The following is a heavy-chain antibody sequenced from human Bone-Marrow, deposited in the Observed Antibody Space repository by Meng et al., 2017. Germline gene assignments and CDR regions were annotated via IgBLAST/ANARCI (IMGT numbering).Heavy chain of an antibody. CDR1: GFSFSSYA. Sequence: RGESGGGLVQPGGSLSLSCAASGFSFSSYAMGWVRHTPGKGLEWVAALSGGGFTTYYADSVKGRFTISRHNFKNTLYLQMNSLRAEDTALYYCAKYSYGLGDYFDYWGQGALVTVSS. CDR2: LSGGGFTT. V-gene: IGHV3-23*04. CDR3: AKYSYGLGDYFDY. D-gene: IGHD5-18*01. J-gene: IGHJ4*02.